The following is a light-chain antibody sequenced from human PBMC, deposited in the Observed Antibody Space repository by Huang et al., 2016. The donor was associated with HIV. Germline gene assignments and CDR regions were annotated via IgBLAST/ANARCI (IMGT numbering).Light chain of an antibody. CDR3: QQRSSWPPYT. V-gene: IGKV3-11*01. Sequence: EIVLTQSPATLSLSPGERATLSCRASQSVSSYLAWYQQKPGQAPRLLIYDASNRATGSVAMFRGSGCGTDCTLTISSLEPEDVAVYYCQQRSSWPPYTFGQGTKLEIK. J-gene: IGKJ2*01. CDR2: DAS. CDR1: QSVSSY.